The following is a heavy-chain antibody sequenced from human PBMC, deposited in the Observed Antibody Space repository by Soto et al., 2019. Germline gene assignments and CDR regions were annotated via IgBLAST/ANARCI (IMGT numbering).Heavy chain of an antibody. J-gene: IGHJ5*02. V-gene: IGHV4-4*02. CDR2: INQSGSP. Sequence: SETLSLTCAVSSGTISSSNWWTWVRQPPGKGLGWIGEINQSGSPNYNPSLRSRVTISVDKSKSQFFLKLSSVTAADTAIYYRAGLGMVAAHREFDPWGQGTLVTVSS. CDR3: AGLGMVAAHREFDP. CDR1: SGTISSSNW. D-gene: IGHD2-15*01.